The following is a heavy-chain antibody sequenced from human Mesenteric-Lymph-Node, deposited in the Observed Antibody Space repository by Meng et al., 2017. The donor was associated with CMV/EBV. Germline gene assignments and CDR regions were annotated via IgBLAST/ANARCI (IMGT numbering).Heavy chain of an antibody. J-gene: IGHJ6*02. CDR2: IIPVIGVT. Sequence: ASVKVSCKASGYTFTGYYMHWVRQAPGQGLEWMGRIIPVIGVTNFAHKFQGRVANTADKSAKTGYMELSRLTSEDTALYYCARSSYDFGNYGVNYQLYAMEVWGQGTTVTVSS. D-gene: IGHD4-11*01. V-gene: IGHV1-2*02. CDR1: GYTFTGYY. CDR3: ARSSYDFGNYGVNYQLYAMEV.